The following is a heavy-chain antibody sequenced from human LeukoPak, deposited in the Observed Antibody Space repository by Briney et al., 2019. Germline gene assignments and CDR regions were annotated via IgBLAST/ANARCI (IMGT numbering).Heavy chain of an antibody. J-gene: IGHJ4*02. D-gene: IGHD6-19*01. CDR2: ISAYNGNT. V-gene: IGHV1-18*04. Sequence: ASVKVSCKASGYTFSTYGISWVRQAPGQGLEWMGWISAYNGNTDYAQKFQGRVTMTTDTSTSTAYMELRSLRSDDTAVYYCARDPPHSSGPNSPCFEYWGQGTLVTVSS. CDR1: GYTFSTYG. CDR3: ARDPPHSSGPNSPCFEY.